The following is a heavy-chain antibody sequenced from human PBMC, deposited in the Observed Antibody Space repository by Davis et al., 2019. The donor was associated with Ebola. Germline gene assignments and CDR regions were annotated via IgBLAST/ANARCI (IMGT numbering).Heavy chain of an antibody. CDR2: IYYSGST. J-gene: IGHJ5*02. Sequence: SETLSLTCAVYGGSFSGYYWSWIRQPPGKGLEWIGYIYYSGSTNYNPSLKSRVTISVDTSKNQFSLKLRSVTAADTAVYYCARGPPPVYIVVVPAARTPRWFDPWGQGTLVTVSS. D-gene: IGHD2-2*01. CDR3: ARGPPPVYIVVVPAARTPRWFDP. V-gene: IGHV4-59*12. CDR1: GGSFSGYY.